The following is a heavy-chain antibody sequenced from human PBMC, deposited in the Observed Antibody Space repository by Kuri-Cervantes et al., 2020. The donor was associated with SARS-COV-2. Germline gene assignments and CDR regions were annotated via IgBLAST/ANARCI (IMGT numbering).Heavy chain of an antibody. D-gene: IGHD6-6*01. V-gene: IGHV3-48*01. CDR3: ARSSSSSVYYYYYMDV. CDR2: ISSSSSNI. CDR1: GFTFSSYS. Sequence: GESLKISCAASGFTFSSYSMNWVRQAPGKGLEWVSYISSSSSNIYYADSVKGRFTISRDNAKNSLYLQMNSLRAEDTAVYYCARSSSSSVYYYYYMDVWGKGTTVTVSS. J-gene: IGHJ6*03.